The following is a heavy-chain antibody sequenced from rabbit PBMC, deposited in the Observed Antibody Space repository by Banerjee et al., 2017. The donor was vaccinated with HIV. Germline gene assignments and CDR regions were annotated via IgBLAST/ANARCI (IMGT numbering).Heavy chain of an antibody. CDR2: IDTGSSGFT. D-gene: IGHD1-1*01. J-gene: IGHJ4*01. CDR1: GFILSGYW. Sequence: QSLEESGGDLVKPGASLTLTCTASGFILSGYWMCWVRQAPGKGLEWIACIDTGSSGFTYFATWAKGRFTISKTSSTTVTLQVTRLTAADTATYFCAREVAHILGLWGQGTLVTVS. V-gene: IGHV1S40*01. CDR3: AREVAHILGL.